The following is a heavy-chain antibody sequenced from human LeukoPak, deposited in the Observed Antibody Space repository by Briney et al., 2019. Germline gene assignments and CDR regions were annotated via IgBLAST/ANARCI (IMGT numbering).Heavy chain of an antibody. D-gene: IGHD2-2*02. Sequence: SVKVSCKASGGTFSSYAISWVRQAPGQGLEWMGGIIPIFGTANYAQKFQGRVTITADESTSTAYMELSSLRSEDTAVYYCARDSVVPAAIRGKYNWFDPWGQGTLVTVSS. CDR1: GGTFSSYA. V-gene: IGHV1-69*01. CDR3: ARDSVVPAAIRGKYNWFDP. J-gene: IGHJ5*02. CDR2: IIPIFGTA.